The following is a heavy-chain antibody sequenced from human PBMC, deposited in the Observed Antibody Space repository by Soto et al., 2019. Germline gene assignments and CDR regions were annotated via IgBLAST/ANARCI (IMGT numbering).Heavy chain of an antibody. Sequence: EVQLVESGGGLVQPGGSLRLSCAASGFTFSSYWMHWVRQAPGKGLVWVSRMNSDGSTTRYADSVKGRFTISRGNAKNTVYLQMNSLTAEDTAVYYCARVGRGFWYFDLWGRGTLVTVSS. V-gene: IGHV3-74*01. CDR3: ARVGRGFWYFDL. CDR2: MNSDGSTT. CDR1: GFTFSSYW. J-gene: IGHJ2*01.